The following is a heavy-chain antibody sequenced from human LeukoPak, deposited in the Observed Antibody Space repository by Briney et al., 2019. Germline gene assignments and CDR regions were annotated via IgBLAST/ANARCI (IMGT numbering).Heavy chain of an antibody. J-gene: IGHJ4*02. CDR2: INHSGST. Sequence: SETLSLTCAVYGGSFRGYYWSWIREPPGKGLEWSGEINHSGSTNYNPSLKSRVTISVDTSKNQFSLKLSSVTAADTAVYYCARGRVAVAQGAGYWGQGTLVTVSS. D-gene: IGHD6-19*01. CDR3: ARGRVAVAQGAGY. V-gene: IGHV4-34*01. CDR1: GGSFRGYY.